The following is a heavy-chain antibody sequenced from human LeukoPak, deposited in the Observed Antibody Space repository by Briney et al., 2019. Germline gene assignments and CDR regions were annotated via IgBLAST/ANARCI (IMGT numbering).Heavy chain of an antibody. Sequence: APVKVSCKPPGYNFFKYAIHWVRQAPGQRFEWMGWIDGGNGDTRFSQKFQDRVSFTRDTFAATVYMELTSLRSEDTAVYYCARDQSRDIRVDFDYWGQGTLVIVSS. CDR1: GYNFFKYA. V-gene: IGHV1-3*01. CDR3: ARDQSRDIRVDFDY. D-gene: IGHD5-24*01. J-gene: IGHJ4*02. CDR2: IDGGNGDT.